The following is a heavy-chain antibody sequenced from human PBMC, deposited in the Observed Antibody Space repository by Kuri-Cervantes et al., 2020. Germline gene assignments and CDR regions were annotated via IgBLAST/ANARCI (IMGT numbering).Heavy chain of an antibody. D-gene: IGHD3-16*01. CDR2: INHSGST. CDR3: ARDGGGLDY. CDR1: GGSFSGYY. Sequence: GSLRLSCAVYGGSFSGYYWSWIRQPPGKGLEWIGEINHSGSTNYNPSLKSRVTISVDTSKNQFSLKLSSVTAADTAVYYCARDGGGLDYWGQGTLVTVSS. J-gene: IGHJ4*02. V-gene: IGHV4-34*01.